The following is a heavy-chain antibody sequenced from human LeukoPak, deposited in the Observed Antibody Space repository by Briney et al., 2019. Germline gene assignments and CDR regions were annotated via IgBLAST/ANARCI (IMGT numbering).Heavy chain of an antibody. Sequence: GGSLRLSCAASGFTFSSYAMHWVRQAPGKGLEWVAVISYDGSNKYYADSVKGRFTISRDNSKNTLYLQMNSLRAEDTAVYYCARNYEGDYWGQGTLVTVSS. CDR1: GFTFSSYA. J-gene: IGHJ4*02. V-gene: IGHV3-30-3*01. CDR3: ARNYEGDY. D-gene: IGHD1-7*01. CDR2: ISYDGSNK.